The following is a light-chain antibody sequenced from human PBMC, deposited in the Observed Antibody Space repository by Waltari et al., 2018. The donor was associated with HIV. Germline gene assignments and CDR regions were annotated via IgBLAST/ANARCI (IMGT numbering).Light chain of an antibody. V-gene: IGLV2-8*01. CDR1: TNDIAASNY. Sequence: QSALTQPPSASGSPGQSVTIPCTGTTNDIAASNYVSWYQQHPAKAPRLIISEVNKRPSLVPDRSSGSKSGNPAPLTVSRLQAEDEATHFCSSGGGTPDGGTNQFHLVVGGGTQPTVL. J-gene: IGLJ2*01. CDR2: EVN. CDR3: SSGGGTPDGGTNQFHLV.